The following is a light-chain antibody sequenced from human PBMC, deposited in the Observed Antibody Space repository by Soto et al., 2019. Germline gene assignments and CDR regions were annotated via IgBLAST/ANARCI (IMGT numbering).Light chain of an antibody. CDR1: QSVSSTY. CDR2: GAS. Sequence: EIVLTQSPGTLSLSPGERATLSCRASQSVSSTYLAWYQQKPGQAPRLLIYGASSRATGIPGRFSGSGSGTDFTLTISRLETEDFAVYYCQRYDISPFPFGQGTKLEIK. J-gene: IGKJ2*01. CDR3: QRYDISPFP. V-gene: IGKV3-20*01.